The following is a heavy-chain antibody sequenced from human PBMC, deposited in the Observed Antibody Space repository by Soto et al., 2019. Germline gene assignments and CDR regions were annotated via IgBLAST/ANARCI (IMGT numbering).Heavy chain of an antibody. CDR2: SYSTGGT. Sequence: PGGSLRLSCAASGLTLAKYTMGWVRQAPGKGLEWVAESYSTGGTEYADSVKGRFSISRDNSKNMLFLQMNSLRVEVTALYYCARDREPDGIWTFDSWGQGTLVTVSS. D-gene: IGHD3-9*01. J-gene: IGHJ4*02. V-gene: IGHV3-23*01. CDR3: ARDREPDGIWTFDS. CDR1: GLTLAKYT.